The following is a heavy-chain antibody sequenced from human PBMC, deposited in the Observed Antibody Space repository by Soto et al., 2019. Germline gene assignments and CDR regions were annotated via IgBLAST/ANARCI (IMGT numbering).Heavy chain of an antibody. V-gene: IGHV2-5*02. D-gene: IGHD3-22*01. CDR2: IYWDDDK. Sequence: QITLKESGPTLVKPTQTLTLTCTFSGFSLSTSGVGVGWIRQPPGKALEWLALIYWDDDKRYSPSLKSRLTLTKDTSKNQVVLTMTNMDPVDTATYYCEHTGGLGSSGPLDYWGQGTLVTVSS. J-gene: IGHJ4*02. CDR1: GFSLSTSGVG. CDR3: EHTGGLGSSGPLDY.